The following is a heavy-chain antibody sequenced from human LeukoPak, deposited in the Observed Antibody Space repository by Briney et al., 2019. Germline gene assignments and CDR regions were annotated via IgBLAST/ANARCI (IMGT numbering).Heavy chain of an antibody. Sequence: GASVKVSCKTSGYTFSGYNMHWVRQAPGQGLEWMGWINPNSGGTNYAQKFQARVTMTRDTSISAAYMEVSRLTSDDTAVYYCARDCVGGGAVVAFDIWGQGTMVTVSS. D-gene: IGHD2-21*01. V-gene: IGHV1-2*02. CDR2: INPNSGGT. CDR1: GYTFSGYN. CDR3: ARDCVGGGAVVAFDI. J-gene: IGHJ3*02.